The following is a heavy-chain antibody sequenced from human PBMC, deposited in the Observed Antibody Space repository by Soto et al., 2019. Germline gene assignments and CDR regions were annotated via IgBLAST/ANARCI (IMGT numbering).Heavy chain of an antibody. CDR2: ISAYNGNT. V-gene: IGHV1-18*01. CDR1: GYTFTSYG. D-gene: IGHD6-13*01. CDR3: AKTLTQYSSSWYYFDY. Sequence: QVQLVQSGAEVKKPGASVKVSCKASGYTFTSYGISWVRQAPGQGLEWMGWISAYNGNTNYAQKLQGRVTMTTDTSPSTAYMELRSLRSDDTAVYYCAKTLTQYSSSWYYFDYWGQGTLVTVSS. J-gene: IGHJ4*02.